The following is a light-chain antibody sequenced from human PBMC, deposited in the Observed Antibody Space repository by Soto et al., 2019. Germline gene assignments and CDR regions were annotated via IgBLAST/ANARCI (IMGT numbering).Light chain of an antibody. CDR3: QVWDSSSYHVV. Sequence: SYELTQPPSVSVSAGTTARISCGGNDIGSKSVHWYQQKPGQAPVLVIYYDSDRPSGIPERFSGSNSGNTATLTISRVEAGDEADYYCQVWDSSSYHVVFGGGTKLTVL. J-gene: IGLJ2*01. V-gene: IGLV3-21*04. CDR2: YDS. CDR1: DIGSKS.